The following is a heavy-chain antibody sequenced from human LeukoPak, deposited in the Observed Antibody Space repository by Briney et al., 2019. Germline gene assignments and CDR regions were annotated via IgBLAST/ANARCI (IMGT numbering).Heavy chain of an antibody. J-gene: IGHJ4*02. CDR3: ARDHGGNSFDY. CDR2: ISSNGGST. D-gene: IGHD4-23*01. Sequence: GGSLRLSCAASGFTFSSYAMHWVRQAPGKGLEHVSAISSNGGSTYYANSVKGRFTISRGNSKNTLYLQMGSLRAEDMAVYYCARDHGGNSFDYWGQGTLVTVSS. V-gene: IGHV3-64*01. CDR1: GFTFSSYA.